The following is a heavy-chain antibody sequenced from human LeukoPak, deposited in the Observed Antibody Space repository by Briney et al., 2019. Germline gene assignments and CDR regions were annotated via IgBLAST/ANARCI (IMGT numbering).Heavy chain of an antibody. Sequence: GGSLRLSCAASGFTFSSYAMSWVRQAPGKGLEWVSAISGSGGSTYYADSVKGRVTISRDNSKNTLYLQMNSLRAEDTAVYYCARVVGSSGYLNWGQGALVTVSS. CDR3: ARVVGSSGYLN. J-gene: IGHJ4*02. CDR2: ISGSGGST. D-gene: IGHD3-22*01. CDR1: GFTFSSYA. V-gene: IGHV3-23*01.